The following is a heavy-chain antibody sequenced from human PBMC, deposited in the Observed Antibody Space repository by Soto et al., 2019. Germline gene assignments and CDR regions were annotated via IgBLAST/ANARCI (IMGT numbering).Heavy chain of an antibody. D-gene: IGHD6-19*01. CDR2: ISSSSSTI. J-gene: IGHJ3*02. CDR1: GYTFSSYS. V-gene: IGHV3-48*01. CDR3: ARASGSYGSGWPDGFDM. Sequence: HPGGSLKLSCAASGYTFSSYSMNWFRQTPGKGLEWVSYISSSSSTIYYADSLKGRFTISRDNAKNSLYLQMNSLRAEDTAVYYCARASGSYGSGWPDGFDMWGQGTMVTVSS.